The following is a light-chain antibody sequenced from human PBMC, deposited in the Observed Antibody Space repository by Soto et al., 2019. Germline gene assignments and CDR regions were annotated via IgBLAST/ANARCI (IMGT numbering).Light chain of an antibody. J-gene: IGKJ4*02. CDR1: QSVTSKY. CDR3: QQYGSSVQ. CDR2: GAS. V-gene: IGKV3-20*01. Sequence: EIVLTQSPDTLSLSPGERATLSCRASQSVTSKYLAWYPQKPGQAPRLLIHGASNRATGIPDRFSGSGSGTDFTLTISRLEPEDFALYYCQQYGSSVQFGGGTKVEIK.